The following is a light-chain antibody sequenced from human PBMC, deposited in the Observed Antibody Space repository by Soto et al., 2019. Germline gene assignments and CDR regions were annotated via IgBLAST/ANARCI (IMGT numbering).Light chain of an antibody. Sequence: TVLTQSPGTLSLSTGEEATLSCRASQSVSNNYLAWYQQKPGQAPRLLIYGASNRATGIPDRFSGSGSGTDFTLTISRLEPEDFAVYFCGQFVSAPPRTFGQGTKVDIK. J-gene: IGKJ1*01. V-gene: IGKV3-20*01. CDR2: GAS. CDR1: QSVSNNY. CDR3: GQFVSAPPRT.